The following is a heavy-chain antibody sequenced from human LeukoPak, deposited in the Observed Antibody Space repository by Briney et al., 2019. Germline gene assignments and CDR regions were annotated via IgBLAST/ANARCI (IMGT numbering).Heavy chain of an antibody. Sequence: PGGSLRLSCAASGFTFSSYAMHWVRQAPGKGLEWVAVISRDGTDKYYTDSVKGRLTISRDNSQSTLYLHMNSLSTEDTALYYCAREGFSRGYYQYYYMDVWGKGTTVTVSS. J-gene: IGHJ6*03. CDR2: ISRDGTDK. CDR1: GFTFSSYA. CDR3: AREGFSRGYYQYYYMDV. D-gene: IGHD6-13*01. V-gene: IGHV3-30*04.